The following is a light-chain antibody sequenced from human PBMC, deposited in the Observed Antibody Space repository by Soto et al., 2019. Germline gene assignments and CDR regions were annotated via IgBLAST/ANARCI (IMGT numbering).Light chain of an antibody. V-gene: IGKV3-20*01. J-gene: IGKJ4*01. CDR3: QQYGSSPLLT. CDR2: AAS. Sequence: EIVLTQSPGTLSLSPGERATLSCRASQSVSSNYLAWYQQKPGQAPRLLIYAASSRATGIPDRFSGGGSGTDVTLIISRLEPADFAVYYCQQYGSSPLLTFGGGTEVEIK. CDR1: QSVSSNY.